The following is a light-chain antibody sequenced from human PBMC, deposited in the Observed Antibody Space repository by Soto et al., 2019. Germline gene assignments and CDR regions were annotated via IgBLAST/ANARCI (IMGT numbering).Light chain of an antibody. CDR1: TRDIAGYNY. Sequence: QSALTQPGSVSGYLGQAITFSCNGTTRDIAGYNYISWYQQLPGKAPKLMIYQVTIRPSGISNRFSGSKSGNTASLTISGLQAEDEADYYCTSFSSSTSLYVFGTGTKV. V-gene: IGLV2-14*01. CDR3: TSFSSSTSLYV. J-gene: IGLJ1*01. CDR2: QVT.